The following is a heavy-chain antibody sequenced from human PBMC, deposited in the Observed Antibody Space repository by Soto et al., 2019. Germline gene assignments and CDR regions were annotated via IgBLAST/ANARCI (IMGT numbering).Heavy chain of an antibody. D-gene: IGHD5-12*01. Sequence: QVQLVQSGAEVKKPGSSVKVSCKASGGTFSSYAISWVRQAPGQGLEWMGGIIPIFGTANYAQKFQGRVTTTADESTSTAYMELSSLRSEDTAVYYCARDQDSGYVTKLLCFDNMDVWGQGTTVTVSS. V-gene: IGHV1-69*12. CDR2: IIPIFGTA. CDR3: ARDQDSGYVTKLLCFDNMDV. J-gene: IGHJ6*02. CDR1: GGTFSSYA.